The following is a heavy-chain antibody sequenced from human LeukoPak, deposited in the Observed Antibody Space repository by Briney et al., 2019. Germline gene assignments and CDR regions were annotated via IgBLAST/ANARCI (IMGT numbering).Heavy chain of an antibody. CDR1: GYTFTGYY. J-gene: IGHJ4*02. Sequence: GASVKVSCRASGYTFTGYYMHWVRQAPGQGLEWMGRINPNSGGTNYAQKFQGRVTMTRDTSISTAYMELSRLRSDDTAVYYCARWITMIVGGYCFDYWGQGTLVTLSS. D-gene: IGHD3-22*01. V-gene: IGHV1-2*06. CDR2: INPNSGGT. CDR3: ARWITMIVGGYCFDY.